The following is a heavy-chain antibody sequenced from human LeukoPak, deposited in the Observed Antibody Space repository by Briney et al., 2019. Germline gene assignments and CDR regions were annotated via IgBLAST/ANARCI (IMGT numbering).Heavy chain of an antibody. CDR1: GGSISSHY. CDR3: ARDPVGAGYTDPEYYFDY. D-gene: IGHD1-26*01. CDR2: IYYSGST. V-gene: IGHV4-59*11. J-gene: IGHJ4*02. Sequence: SETLSLTCTVSGGSISSHYWSWIRQPPGKGLEWIGYIYYSGSTNYNPSLKSRVTISVDTFKNQFSLKLSSVTAADTAVYYCARDPVGAGYTDPEYYFDYWGQGTLVTVSS.